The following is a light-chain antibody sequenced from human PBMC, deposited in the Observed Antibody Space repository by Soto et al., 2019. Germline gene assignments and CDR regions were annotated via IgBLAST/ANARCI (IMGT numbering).Light chain of an antibody. Sequence: QSALTQPASVSGCPGQSITISCTGTSSDVGGYDYVSWYQHHPGKAPKLMIYDVSNRPSGVSNRFSGSKSGNTASLTISGLQAEDEADYYCSSYTSSSTLVFGTGTKVTVL. J-gene: IGLJ1*01. CDR2: DVS. CDR3: SSYTSSSTLV. CDR1: SSDVGGYDY. V-gene: IGLV2-14*03.